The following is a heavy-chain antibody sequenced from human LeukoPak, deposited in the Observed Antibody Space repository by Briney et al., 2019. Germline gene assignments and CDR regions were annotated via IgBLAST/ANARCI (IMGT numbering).Heavy chain of an antibody. Sequence: SETLSLTCTVSGGSISSYYWSWIRQPAGKGLEWIGRIYTSGSTNYNPSLKSRVTMSVDTSKNQLSLKLSSVTAADTAVYYCARDRLDTAMVTPFDYWGQGTLVTVSS. D-gene: IGHD5-18*01. J-gene: IGHJ4*02. CDR2: IYTSGST. V-gene: IGHV4-4*07. CDR1: GGSISSYY. CDR3: ARDRLDTAMVTPFDY.